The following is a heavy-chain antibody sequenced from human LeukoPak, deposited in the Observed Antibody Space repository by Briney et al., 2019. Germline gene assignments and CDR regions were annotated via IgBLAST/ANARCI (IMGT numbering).Heavy chain of an antibody. V-gene: IGHV1-69*01. CDR2: IIPIFGTT. J-gene: IGHJ4*02. Sequence: SVKVSCKASGGTFSNYAVSWVRQAPGQGLEWRGEIIPIFGTTNYAQKFQGRVTITADESTSTAYLDLSSLRSEDTAVYYCARDAHYGSGSSFDYWGQGTLVTVSS. CDR3: ARDAHYGSGSSFDY. D-gene: IGHD3-10*01. CDR1: GGTFSNYA.